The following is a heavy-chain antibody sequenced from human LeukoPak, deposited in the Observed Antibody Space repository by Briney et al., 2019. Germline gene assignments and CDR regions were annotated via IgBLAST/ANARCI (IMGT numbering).Heavy chain of an antibody. CDR3: AKESLPAFDI. J-gene: IGHJ3*02. Sequence: PGGSLRLSCAASGFTFSSYEMNWVRQAPGKGLEWLSYIIGSGSTTQYADSVKGRFTISRDNSKNTLYLQMNSLRAEDTAVYYCAKESLPAFDIWGQGTMITVSS. V-gene: IGHV3-23*01. CDR1: GFTFSSYE. CDR2: IIGSGSTT.